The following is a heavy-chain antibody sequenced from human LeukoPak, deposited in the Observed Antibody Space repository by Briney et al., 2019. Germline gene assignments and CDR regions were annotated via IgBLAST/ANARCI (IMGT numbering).Heavy chain of an antibody. CDR2: ITGSGGVT. V-gene: IGHV3-23*01. D-gene: IGHD3-22*01. CDR1: GFTFSSYA. J-gene: IGHJ4*02. Sequence: PGGSLRLSCAASGFTFSSYAMSWVRQAPGKGLEWVSGITGSGGVTYYADSVKGRFTISRDNSKNTLYLQMNSLRAEDTGVYYCAKEYDSSGYPRGVDYWGQGTPVTVSS. CDR3: AKEYDSSGYPRGVDY.